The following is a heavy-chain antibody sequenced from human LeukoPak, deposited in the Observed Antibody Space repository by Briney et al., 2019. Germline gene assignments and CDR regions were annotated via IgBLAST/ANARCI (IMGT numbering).Heavy chain of an antibody. Sequence: PGGSLRLSCAASGFTFSSYAMSWVRQAPGEGLECVSALSGSGGSTYYADSVKGRFTISRDNSKNTLYLQMNSLRAEDTAVYYCAKDIDIVVVVAASGAFDIWGQGTMVTVSS. V-gene: IGHV3-23*01. D-gene: IGHD2-15*01. CDR2: LSGSGGST. CDR3: AKDIDIVVVVAASGAFDI. J-gene: IGHJ3*02. CDR1: GFTFSSYA.